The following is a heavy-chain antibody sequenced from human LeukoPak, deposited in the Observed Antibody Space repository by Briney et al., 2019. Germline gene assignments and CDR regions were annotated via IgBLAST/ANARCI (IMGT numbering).Heavy chain of an antibody. D-gene: IGHD3-10*01. J-gene: IGHJ4*02. CDR1: GYTLTELS. Sequence: ASVKVSCKVSGYTLTELSMHWVRQAPGRGLEWMGGFDPEGGETIYAQKFQGRVTMTEDTSTDTAYMELSSLRSEDTAVYYCATLDGFYGSDHWGQGTLVTVSS. V-gene: IGHV1-24*01. CDR3: ATLDGFYGSDH. CDR2: FDPEGGET.